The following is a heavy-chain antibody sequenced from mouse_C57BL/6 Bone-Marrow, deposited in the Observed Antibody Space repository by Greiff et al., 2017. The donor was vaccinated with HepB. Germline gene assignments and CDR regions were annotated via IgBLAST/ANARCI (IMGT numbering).Heavy chain of an antibody. J-gene: IGHJ2*01. D-gene: IGHD1-1*01. CDR3: TPLTTVVAD. CDR1: GFNIKDDY. Sequence: EVKLVESGAELVRPGASVKLSCTASGFNIKDDYMHWVKQRPEQGLEWIGWIDPENGDTEYASKFQGKATITADTASNTAYLQLSSLTSEDTAVYCCTPLTTVVADWGQGTTLTVSS. V-gene: IGHV14-4*01. CDR2: IDPENGDT.